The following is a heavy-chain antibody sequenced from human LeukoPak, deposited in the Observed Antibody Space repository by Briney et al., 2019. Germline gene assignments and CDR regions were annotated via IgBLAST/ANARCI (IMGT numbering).Heavy chain of an antibody. CDR3: ARHRRYYYEDH. Sequence: SETLSLTCTVSGASISSSLYYWGWIRQPPGKVLEPIGSFYYSGNTYYNPSLKSRITISVDTYKNQFSLKLSSVPAADTAVYFCARHRRYYYEDHWGQGTLVTVSS. J-gene: IGHJ4*02. D-gene: IGHD3-22*01. V-gene: IGHV4-39*01. CDR1: GASISSSLYY. CDR2: FYYSGNT.